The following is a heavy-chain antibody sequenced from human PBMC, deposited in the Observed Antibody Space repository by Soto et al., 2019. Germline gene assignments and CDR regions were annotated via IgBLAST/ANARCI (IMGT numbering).Heavy chain of an antibody. J-gene: IGHJ6*02. CDR3: ARELRPNYYSGMDV. V-gene: IGHV3-33*01. CDR2: IWYDGSNK. Sequence: GGSLRLSCAASGFTFSSYGMHWVRQAPGKGLEWVAVIWYDGSNKYYADSVKGRFTISRDNSKNTLYLQMNSLRAEDTAVYYCARELRPNYYSGMDVRGQGATLTISS. CDR1: GFTFSSYG.